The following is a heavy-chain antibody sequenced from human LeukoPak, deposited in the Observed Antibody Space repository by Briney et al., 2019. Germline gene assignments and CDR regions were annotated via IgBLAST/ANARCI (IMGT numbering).Heavy chain of an antibody. CDR3: ARSGYEVFDY. Sequence: GAPLQISCKGSGSRFTSYWIGWVRQMPGKGLEWMGIIYPGDSDTRYSPSFQGQVTISADKSISTAYLQWSSLKASDTAMYYCARSGYEVFDYWGQGTLVTVSS. D-gene: IGHD5-12*01. CDR2: IYPGDSDT. V-gene: IGHV5-51*01. CDR1: GSRFTSYW. J-gene: IGHJ4*02.